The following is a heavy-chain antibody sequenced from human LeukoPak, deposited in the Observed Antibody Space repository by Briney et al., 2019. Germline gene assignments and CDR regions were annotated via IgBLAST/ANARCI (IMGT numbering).Heavy chain of an antibody. V-gene: IGHV4-34*01. CDR2: INHSGST. J-gene: IGHJ4*02. Sequence: SETLSLTCAVYGGSFSGYYWTWIRQPPGKGLEWIGEINHSGSTDYNPSLKSRVTISVDTSKNQFSLKLSSVTAADTAVYYCARVTGYMIEDYFDYWGQGTLVTVSS. D-gene: IGHD3-22*01. CDR1: GGSFSGYY. CDR3: ARVTGYMIEDYFDY.